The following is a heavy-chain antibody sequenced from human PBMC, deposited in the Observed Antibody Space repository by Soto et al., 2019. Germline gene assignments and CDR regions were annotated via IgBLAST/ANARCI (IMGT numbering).Heavy chain of an antibody. D-gene: IGHD6-13*01. Sequence: GASVKVSCKASGGTFSSYAISWVRQAPGQGLEWMGGIIPIFGTANYAQKLQGRVTITADESTSTAYMEMSRLRSEDTAAYYCARRGGLGEAAGNDSYGMDVWSEGTTVT. V-gene: IGHV1-69*13. CDR3: ARRGGLGEAAGNDSYGMDV. CDR1: GGTFSSYA. CDR2: IIPIFGTA. J-gene: IGHJ6*02.